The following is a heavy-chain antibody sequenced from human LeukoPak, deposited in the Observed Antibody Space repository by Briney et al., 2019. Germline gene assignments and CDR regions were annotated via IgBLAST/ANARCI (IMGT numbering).Heavy chain of an antibody. CDR3: ARDINYANWFDP. D-gene: IGHD4-11*01. Sequence: PGGSLRLSCAASGFTFSSYWMHWVRQAPGKGLVWVSRINTDGSSTSYADSVKGRFTISRDNAKNTLSLQMNSLRAEDTAVYYCARDINYANWFDPWGQGTLVTVSS. CDR1: GFTFSSYW. V-gene: IGHV3-74*01. J-gene: IGHJ5*02. CDR2: INTDGSST.